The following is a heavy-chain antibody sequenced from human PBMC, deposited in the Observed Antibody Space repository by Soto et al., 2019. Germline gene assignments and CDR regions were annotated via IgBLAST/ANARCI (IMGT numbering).Heavy chain of an antibody. CDR3: ARLVVVAPVANA. Sequence: SVTLSLSCSVSGFSISDNSYYLGWIRQPPGKGLEWVGGIFYTGTTYYSPSLKDRVTISVDTSKNSFSLNLTSVTATDTAVYFCARLVVVAPVANAWGQGTLVTVS. J-gene: IGHJ5*02. V-gene: IGHV4-39*02. CDR1: GFSISDNSYY. D-gene: IGHD2-21*01. CDR2: IFYTGTT.